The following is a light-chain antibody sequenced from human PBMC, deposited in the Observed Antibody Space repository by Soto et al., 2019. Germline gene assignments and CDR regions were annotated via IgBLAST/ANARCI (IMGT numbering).Light chain of an antibody. V-gene: IGKV1-9*01. Sequence: IQLTQSPSSLSASVGDRVTITFRASQGISSSLAWYQQQPGKAPKLLIYAASTLQSGVPSRFSGSGSGTEFTLTISSLQPDDFATYYCQQYNSYSWTFGQGTKVDIK. J-gene: IGKJ1*01. CDR3: QQYNSYSWT. CDR2: AAS. CDR1: QGISSS.